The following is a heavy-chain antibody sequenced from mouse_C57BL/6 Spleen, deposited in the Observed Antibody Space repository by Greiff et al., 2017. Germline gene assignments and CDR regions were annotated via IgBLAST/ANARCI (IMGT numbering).Heavy chain of an antibody. D-gene: IGHD5-1*01. CDR1: GFTFSSYA. CDR3: ARGSNYLDY. J-gene: IGHJ2*01. V-gene: IGHV5-4*03. Sequence: EVMLVESGGGLVKPGGSLKLSCAASGFTFSSYAMSWVRQTPEKRLEWVATISDGGSYTYYPDNVKGRFPISRDNAKNNLYLQMSHLKSEDTAMYYCARGSNYLDYWGQGTTLTVSS. CDR2: ISDGGSYT.